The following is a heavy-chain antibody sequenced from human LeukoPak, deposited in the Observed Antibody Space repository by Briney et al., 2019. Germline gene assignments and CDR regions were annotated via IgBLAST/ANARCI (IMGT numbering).Heavy chain of an antibody. J-gene: IGHJ4*02. CDR3: ARTGSGNSNDY. CDR1: GYTFTSYY. D-gene: IGHD3-10*01. V-gene: IGHV1-8*02. CDR2: MNPNSGNT. Sequence: GASVKVSCKASGYTFTSYYMHWVRRATGQGLEWMGWMNPNSGNTGYAQKFQGRVTMTRNTSISTAYMELSSLRSEDTAVYYCARTGSGNSNDYWGQGTLVTVSS.